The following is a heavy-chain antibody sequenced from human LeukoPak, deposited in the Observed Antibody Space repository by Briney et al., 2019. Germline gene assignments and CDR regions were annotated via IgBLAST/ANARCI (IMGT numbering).Heavy chain of an antibody. Sequence: GGSLRLSRAASGFTFGSYSMNWVRQAPGKGLEWVSSISSSSSYIYYADSVKGRFTISRDNAKSSLYLQMNSLRAEDTAVYYCARGGFYDYVWGSYRIDYWGQGTLVTVSS. CDR3: ARGGFYDYVWGSYRIDY. V-gene: IGHV3-21*01. D-gene: IGHD3-16*02. CDR1: GFTFGSYS. CDR2: ISSSSSYI. J-gene: IGHJ4*02.